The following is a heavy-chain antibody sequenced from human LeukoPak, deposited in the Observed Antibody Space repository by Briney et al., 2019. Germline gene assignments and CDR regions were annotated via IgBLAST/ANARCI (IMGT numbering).Heavy chain of an antibody. CDR3: AKDSQIVGATGNYMDV. V-gene: IGHV4-34*01. D-gene: IGHD1-26*01. CDR2: INHSGST. J-gene: IGHJ6*03. CDR1: GGSFSGYY. Sequence: SETLSLTCAVYGGSFSGYYWSWIRQPPGKGLEWIGEINHSGSTNYNPSLKSRVTISVDTSKNQFSLKLSSVTAADTAVYYCAKDSQIVGATGNYMDVWGKGTTVTVSS.